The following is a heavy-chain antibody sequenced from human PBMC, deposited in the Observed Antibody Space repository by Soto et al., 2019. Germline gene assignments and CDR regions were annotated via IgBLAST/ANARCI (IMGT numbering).Heavy chain of an antibody. J-gene: IGHJ6*02. CDR2: INPSGGST. D-gene: IGHD6-19*01. CDR1: GYTFTIYG. Sequence: ASVKVSCKASGYTFTIYGISWVRQAPGQGLEWMGIINPSGGSTSYAQKFQGRVTMTRDTSTSTVYMELSSLRSEDTAVYYCARDLLAHSSGWYSGMDVWGQGTTVTVSS. CDR3: ARDLLAHSSGWYSGMDV. V-gene: IGHV1-46*03.